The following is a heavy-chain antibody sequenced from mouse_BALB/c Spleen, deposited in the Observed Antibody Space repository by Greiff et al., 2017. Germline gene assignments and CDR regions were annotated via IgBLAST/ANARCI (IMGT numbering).Heavy chain of an antibody. CDR1: GFTFSSFG. J-gene: IGHJ4*01. CDR2: ISSGSSTI. CDR3: ARGRDDRMDY. D-gene: IGHD2-14*01. V-gene: IGHV5-17*02. Sequence: EVQRVESGGGLVQPGGSRKLSCAASGFTFSSFGMHWVRQAPEKGLEWVAYISSGSSTIYYADTVKGRFTIARDNPKNTLFLQMTSLRSEDTAMYYCARGRDDRMDYWGQGTSVTVSS.